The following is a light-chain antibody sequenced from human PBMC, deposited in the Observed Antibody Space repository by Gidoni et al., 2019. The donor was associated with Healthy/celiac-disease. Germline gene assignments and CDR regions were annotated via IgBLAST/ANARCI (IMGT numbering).Light chain of an antibody. CDR2: AAS. CDR3: QKYNSAPWT. Sequence: DIQMTQSPSSRSASVGDRVTITCRASQGISNYLAWYQQKPGKVPKLLIYAASTLQSGPPSRFSGSGAGTDFPLTISRLQPEEVATYYCQKYNSAPWTFGQGTKVEIK. J-gene: IGKJ1*01. V-gene: IGKV1-27*01. CDR1: QGISNY.